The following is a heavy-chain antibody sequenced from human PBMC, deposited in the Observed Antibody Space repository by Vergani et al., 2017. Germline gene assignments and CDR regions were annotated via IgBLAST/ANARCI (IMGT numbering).Heavy chain of an antibody. CDR1: GFTFSGYA. J-gene: IGHJ6*02. V-gene: IGHV3-23*01. Sequence: EVQLLESGGDLIQPGGSLRLSCAASGFTFSGYAMGWVRQAPGKGLEWVSTISGSGGSTYYADSVKGRFTISRDNSKSTLYLQMNSLRAEDTAVYYCAKTLLIGGIAAPRFLDGMDVWGQGTTVTVSS. CDR2: ISGSGGST. CDR3: AKTLLIGGIAAPRFLDGMDV. D-gene: IGHD6-6*01.